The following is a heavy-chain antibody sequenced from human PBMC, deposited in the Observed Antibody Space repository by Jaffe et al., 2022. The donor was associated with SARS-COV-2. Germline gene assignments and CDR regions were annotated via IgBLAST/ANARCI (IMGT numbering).Heavy chain of an antibody. V-gene: IGHV2-5*01. Sequence: QITLKESGPTLVKPTQTLTLTCTFSGFSLSTSGVGVGWIRQPPGKALEWLALIYWNDDKRYSPSLKSRLTITKDTSKNQVVLTMTNMDPVDTATYYCARADEVVVVAALYFDYWGQGTLVTVSS. D-gene: IGHD2-15*01. CDR1: GFSLSTSGVG. CDR3: ARADEVVVVAALYFDY. J-gene: IGHJ4*02. CDR2: IYWNDDK.